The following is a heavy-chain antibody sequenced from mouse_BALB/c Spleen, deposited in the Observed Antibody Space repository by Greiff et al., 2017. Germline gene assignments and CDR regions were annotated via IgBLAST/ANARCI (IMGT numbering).Heavy chain of an antibody. V-gene: IGHV14-3*02. D-gene: IGHD3-1*01. Sequence: VHVKQSGAELVKPGASVKLSCTASGFNIKDTYMHWVKQRPEQGLEWIGRIDPANGNTKYDPKFQGKATITADTSSNTAYLQLSSLTSEDTAVYYCAYSAGYAFDYWGQGTTVTVSA. CDR1: GFNIKDTY. CDR2: IDPANGNT. J-gene: IGHJ2*01. CDR3: AYSAGYAFDY.